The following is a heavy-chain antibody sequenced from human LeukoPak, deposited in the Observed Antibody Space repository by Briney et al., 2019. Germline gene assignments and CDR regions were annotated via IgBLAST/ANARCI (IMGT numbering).Heavy chain of an antibody. D-gene: IGHD1-26*01. CDR2: ISSSGTYV. CDR3: ATADSGSYYSGFDY. J-gene: IGHJ4*02. V-gene: IGHV3-21*01. Sequence: EAGGSLRLSCAASGFTFSSYSMNWVRQAPGKGLEWVSSISSSGTYVYYADSVKGRFTISRDNSKNTLYLHMNSLRAEDTAVYYCATADSGSYYSGFDYWGQGTLVTVSS. CDR1: GFTFSSYS.